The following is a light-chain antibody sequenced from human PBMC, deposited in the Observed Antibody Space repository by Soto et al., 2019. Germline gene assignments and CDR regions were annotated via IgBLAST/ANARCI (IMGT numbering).Light chain of an antibody. Sequence: EVVMTQSPATLSVSPGERVTLSCRASQSINAHLAWYQQKPGQAPRLLIHGASTRATGIPARFSGSGFGTQFILTISSLQSEDFAVHYCQQYNTWLWTFGQGTKGEIQ. J-gene: IGKJ1*01. V-gene: IGKV3-15*01. CDR1: QSINAH. CDR2: GAS. CDR3: QQYNTWLWT.